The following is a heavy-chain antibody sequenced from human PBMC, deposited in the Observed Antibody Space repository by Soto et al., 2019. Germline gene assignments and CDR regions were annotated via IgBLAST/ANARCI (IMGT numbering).Heavy chain of an antibody. CDR3: ASETTIVGATHGWYYCYYGMEV. J-gene: IGHJ6*04. D-gene: IGHD1-26*01. V-gene: IGHV3-7*01. CDR2: IKQDGSEK. CDR1: GFTFSSYW. Sequence: EVQLVESGGGLVQPGGSLRLSCAASGFTFSSYWMRWVRQAPGKGLEWVANIKQDGSEKYYVDSVKGRLTISRDNAKKSLYLQMTRLRAEDTAVYDWASETTIVGATHGWYYCYYGMEVWGNGTTVTVCS.